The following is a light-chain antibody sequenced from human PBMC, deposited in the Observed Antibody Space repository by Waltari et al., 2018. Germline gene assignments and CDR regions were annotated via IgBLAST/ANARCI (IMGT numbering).Light chain of an antibody. CDR2: AGS. Sequence: DIQMTQSPSSVSASVGDRVTITCRASQDINKWLAWFQQTPGKAPKLLTYAGSSLQSGVPSRFSGSGSGADFTLTISTLQPEDSATYYCQQAHSFPYSFGQGTKLEIK. V-gene: IGKV1-12*01. CDR1: QDINKW. J-gene: IGKJ2*03. CDR3: QQAHSFPYS.